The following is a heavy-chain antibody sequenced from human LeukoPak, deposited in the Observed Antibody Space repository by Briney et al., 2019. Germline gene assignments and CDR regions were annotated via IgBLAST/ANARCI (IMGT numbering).Heavy chain of an antibody. Sequence: GGSLRLSCAASGFTFSSYSMNWVRQAPGKGLEWVSYISSSSSTIYYADSVKGRFTISRDNSKNTLYLQMNSLRAEDTAVYYCAKDIVGVPGNWFDPWGQGTLVTVSS. CDR1: GFTFSSYS. V-gene: IGHV3-48*01. CDR3: AKDIVGVPGNWFDP. J-gene: IGHJ5*02. CDR2: ISSSSSTI. D-gene: IGHD1-26*01.